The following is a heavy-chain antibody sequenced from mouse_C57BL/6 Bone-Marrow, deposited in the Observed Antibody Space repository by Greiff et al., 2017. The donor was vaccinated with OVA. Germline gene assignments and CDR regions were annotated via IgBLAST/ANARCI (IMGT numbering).Heavy chain of an antibody. CDR3: ARSGWDEDY. Sequence: EVQLQQSGPVLVKPGASVKMSCKASGYTFTDYYMNWVKQSHGKSLEWIGVINPYNGGTSYNQKFKGKATLTVDKSSSTAYMELNSLTSEDSAVYYCARSGWDEDYWGQGTTLTVSS. V-gene: IGHV1-19*01. CDR2: INPYNGGT. CDR1: GYTFTDYY. J-gene: IGHJ2*01. D-gene: IGHD3-2*02.